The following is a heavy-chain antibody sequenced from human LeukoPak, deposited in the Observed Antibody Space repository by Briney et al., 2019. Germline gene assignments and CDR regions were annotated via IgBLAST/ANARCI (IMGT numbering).Heavy chain of an antibody. D-gene: IGHD6-19*01. CDR3: ARGTGAAAGSWAVAGTLLFFHQKYNWFDP. J-gene: IGHJ5*02. Sequence: ASVKVSCKASGYTFTSYDINWVRQATGQGLEWMGWMNPNSGNTGYAQRFQGRVTMTRNTSISTAYMELSSLRSEDTAVYYCARGTGAAAGSWAVAGTLLFFHQKYNWFDPWGQGTLVTVSS. V-gene: IGHV1-8*01. CDR1: GYTFTSYD. CDR2: MNPNSGNT.